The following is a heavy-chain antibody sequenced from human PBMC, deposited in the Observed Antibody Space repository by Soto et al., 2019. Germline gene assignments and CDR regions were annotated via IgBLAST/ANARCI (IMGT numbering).Heavy chain of an antibody. Sequence: QVQLVESGGGVVQPGRSLRLSCAASGFTFSNFGMHWVRQAPGKGLEWVAVIWYDGSNEYYPDSVKGRFTISRDNSKNPLYLQKTSQTAEDTAVYYYARLNTGCYFDLWGRGNLVTVSS. CDR1: GFTFSNFG. CDR3: ARLNTGCYFDL. V-gene: IGHV3-33*01. J-gene: IGHJ2*01. D-gene: IGHD4-17*01. CDR2: IWYDGSNE.